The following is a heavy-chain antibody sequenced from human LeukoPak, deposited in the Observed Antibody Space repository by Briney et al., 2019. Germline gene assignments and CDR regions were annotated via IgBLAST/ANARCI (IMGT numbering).Heavy chain of an antibody. CDR3: ATQRPDDFWSGYSD. V-gene: IGHV4-28*01. CDR1: GYSISSSNW. CDR2: IYYSGST. J-gene: IGHJ4*02. Sequence: SETLSLTCAVSGYSISSSNWWGWIRQPPGKGLEWIGYIYYSGSTNYNPSLKSRVTMSVDTSKNQFSLKLSSVTAADTAVYYCATQRPDDFWSGYSDWGQGSLVTVSS. D-gene: IGHD3-3*01.